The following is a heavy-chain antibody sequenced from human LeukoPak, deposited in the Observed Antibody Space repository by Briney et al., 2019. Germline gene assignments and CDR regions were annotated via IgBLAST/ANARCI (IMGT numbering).Heavy chain of an antibody. CDR3: AEGVGSSGYLY. Sequence: ASVKVSCKASGGTFSSYAISWVRQAPGQGLEWMGRIIPILGIANYAQKFQGRVTITADKSTSTAHMELSSLRSEDTAVYYCAEGVGSSGYLYWGQGTLVTVSS. CDR1: GGTFSSYA. D-gene: IGHD3-22*01. J-gene: IGHJ4*02. V-gene: IGHV1-69*04. CDR2: IIPILGIA.